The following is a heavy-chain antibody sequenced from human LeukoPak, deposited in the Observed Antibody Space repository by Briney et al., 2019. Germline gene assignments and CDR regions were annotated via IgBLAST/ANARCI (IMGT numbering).Heavy chain of an antibody. J-gene: IGHJ4*02. CDR2: IKEDGSEK. CDR1: GFTFGSYW. V-gene: IGHV3-7*01. CDR3: ARDPSSLRDSFDY. Sequence: PGGALLLSCAAAGFTFGSYWMSWRRPVPGKGLEWVANIKEDGSEKYYVDSAKGRFTISRDNAKNSLFLQMNSLRAEDTAVYYCARDPSSLRDSFDYWGQGTLVTVSS.